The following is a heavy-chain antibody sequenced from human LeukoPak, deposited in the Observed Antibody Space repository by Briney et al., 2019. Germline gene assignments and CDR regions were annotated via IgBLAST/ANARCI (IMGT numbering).Heavy chain of an antibody. D-gene: IGHD5-12*01. J-gene: IGHJ5*02. CDR3: AKDGYDRPPPAYRDH. CDR2: ISGSGGST. Sequence: GGSLRLSCAASGFTFSSYAMSWVRQAPGKGLEWVSCISGSGGSTHYADSVKGRFTISRDNDNATLFLKMNSLRAQDTALYYCAKDGYDRPPPAYRDHWGEGTRVSVS. V-gene: IGHV3-23*01. CDR1: GFTFSSYA.